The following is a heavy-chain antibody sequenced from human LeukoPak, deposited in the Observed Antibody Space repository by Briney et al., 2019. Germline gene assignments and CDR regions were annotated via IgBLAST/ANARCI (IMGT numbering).Heavy chain of an antibody. J-gene: IGHJ4*02. Sequence: GGSLRLSCGASGFTFSSYGMHWVRQAPGKGVEGVAFIRYDGSNKYYADSVKGRFTISRDNSKNTLYLQMNSLRAEDTAVYYCAKVASFYCGGDCYDYWGQGTLVIVSS. CDR1: GFTFSSYG. CDR3: AKVASFYCGGDCYDY. CDR2: IRYDGSNK. D-gene: IGHD2-21*01. V-gene: IGHV3-30*02.